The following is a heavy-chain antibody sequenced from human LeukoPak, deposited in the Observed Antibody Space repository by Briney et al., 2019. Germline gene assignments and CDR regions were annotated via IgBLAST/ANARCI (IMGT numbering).Heavy chain of an antibody. V-gene: IGHV3-53*01. CDR1: GLTFGDFA. CDR2: IYSGGSA. Sequence: GGSLRISCITSGLTFGDFAMSWVRQAPGKGLEWVSVIYSGGSAYYADSVKGRFTISRDNSKNTLYLQMNSLRAEDTAVYYCARATGYCSGGSCRPYYFDYWGQGTLVTVSS. J-gene: IGHJ4*02. CDR3: ARATGYCSGGSCRPYYFDY. D-gene: IGHD2-15*01.